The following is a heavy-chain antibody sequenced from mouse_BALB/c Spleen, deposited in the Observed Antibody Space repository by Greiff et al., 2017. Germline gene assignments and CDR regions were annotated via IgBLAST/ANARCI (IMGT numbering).Heavy chain of an antibody. CDR2: IYPGGGYT. D-gene: IGHD2-1*01. J-gene: IGHJ4*01. V-gene: IGHV1-63*02. CDR1: GYTFTNYW. Sequence: QVQLKQSGAELVRPGTSVKISCKASGYTFTNYWLGWVKQRPGHGLEWIGDIYPGGGYTNYNEKFKGKATLTADTSSSTAYMQLSSLTSEDSAVYFCARGYGNYRYAMDYWGQGTSVTVSS. CDR3: ARGYGNYRYAMDY.